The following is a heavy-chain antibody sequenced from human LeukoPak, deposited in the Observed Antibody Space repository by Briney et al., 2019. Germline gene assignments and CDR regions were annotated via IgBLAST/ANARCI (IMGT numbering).Heavy chain of an antibody. D-gene: IGHD3-16*01. J-gene: IGHJ4*02. CDR2: IYSGGST. CDR3: ARVRGEGYFDY. Sequence: GGSLRFSCAASGFTVSSNYMSWVRQAPGKGLEWVSVIYSGGSTYYADSVKGRFTISRDNSKNTLYLQMNSLRAEDTAVYYCARVRGEGYFDYWGQGTLVTVSS. V-gene: IGHV3-53*01. CDR1: GFTVSSNY.